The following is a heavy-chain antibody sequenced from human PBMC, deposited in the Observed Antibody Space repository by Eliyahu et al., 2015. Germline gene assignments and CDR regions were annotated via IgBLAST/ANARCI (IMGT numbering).Heavy chain of an antibody. CDR2: IDWDDDK. V-gene: IGHV2-70*01. CDR3: ARIREAPVAGIIYYYYGMDV. CDR1: GFSLTTSGMC. Sequence: QVTLRESGPALVKPTQTLTLTCTFSGFSLTTSGMCVSWMRQPPGKALEWLAFIDWDDDKYYSTSLKTRLTISKDTSKNQVVLTMTNMDPVDTATYYGARIREAPVAGIIYYYYGMDVWGQGTTVTVSS. J-gene: IGHJ6*02. D-gene: IGHD6-19*01.